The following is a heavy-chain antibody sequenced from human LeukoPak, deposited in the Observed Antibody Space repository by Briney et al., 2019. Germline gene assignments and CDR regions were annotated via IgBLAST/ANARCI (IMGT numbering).Heavy chain of an antibody. Sequence: PGGSLRLSCAAPGFTVSSNYMSWVRQAPGKGLEWVSSITPRGDYIYYADSLKGRFTISRDNAKNSLYLQMSSLRAEDTAVYYCVRHRTASDYWGQGALVTVSS. CDR2: ITPRGDYI. V-gene: IGHV3-21*01. J-gene: IGHJ4*02. CDR3: VRHRTASDY. D-gene: IGHD1-1*01. CDR1: GFTVSSNY.